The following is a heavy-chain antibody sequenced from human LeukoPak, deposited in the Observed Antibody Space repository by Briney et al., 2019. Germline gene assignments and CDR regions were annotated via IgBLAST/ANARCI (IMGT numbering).Heavy chain of an antibody. J-gene: IGHJ4*02. CDR1: GASISNTPYY. CDR2: IYYDERT. CDR3: VRHHTRSLAVALIDW. Sequence: SETLSLTCSVSGASISNTPYYWGWIRQPPGKGLEWIGSIYYDERTYYTPSLKSRVTISVDPSKIQFSLRLSSVAAADTAVYYCVRHHTRSLAVALIDWWGQGTLITISS. V-gene: IGHV4-39*01. D-gene: IGHD6-19*01.